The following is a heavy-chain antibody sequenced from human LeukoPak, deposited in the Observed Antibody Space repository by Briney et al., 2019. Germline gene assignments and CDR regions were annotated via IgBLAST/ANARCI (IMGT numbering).Heavy chain of an antibody. Sequence: SETLSLTCTVSGGSVSSYYWSWIRQPPGKGLEWIAYIFYTGNTNYNPSLKSRVTISLDTPKNQFSLKLYSVTAADTAMYYCVRLSVVSPHRYFDLWGRGTLVTVSS. D-gene: IGHD4-23*01. CDR3: VRLSVVSPHRYFDL. CDR2: IFYTGNT. CDR1: GGSVSSYY. J-gene: IGHJ2*01. V-gene: IGHV4-59*08.